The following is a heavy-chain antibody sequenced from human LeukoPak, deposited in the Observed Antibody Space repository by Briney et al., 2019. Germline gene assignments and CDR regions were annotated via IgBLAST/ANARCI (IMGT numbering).Heavy chain of an antibody. Sequence: GGSLRLSCAASGFTFSSYVMNWVRQAPGKGLEWVSYIDTSATTIYYADSVKGRFTISRDKSKNTLYLQMNSLRAEDTAVYYCARDKYGYNPFDYWGQGTLVTVSS. CDR3: ARDKYGYNPFDY. CDR1: GFTFSSYV. D-gene: IGHD5-24*01. J-gene: IGHJ4*02. V-gene: IGHV3-48*01. CDR2: IDTSATTI.